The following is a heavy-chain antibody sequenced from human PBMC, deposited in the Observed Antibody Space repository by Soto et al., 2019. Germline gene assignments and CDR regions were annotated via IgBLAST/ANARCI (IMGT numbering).Heavy chain of an antibody. CDR2: INGRSNYK. Sequence: GAQSLSSESSGLCLSTYTMIRVRQAPGKGLEWVSSINGRSNYKYYTDSVKGRFTISRDNAKNSLYLQINRLRAEDTAVYYCEREDGIVGGTSAFDYWGLGTLVTVPS. J-gene: IGHJ4*02. V-gene: IGHV3-21*01. CDR3: EREDGIVGGTSAFDY. CDR1: GLCLSTYT. D-gene: IGHD1-26*01.